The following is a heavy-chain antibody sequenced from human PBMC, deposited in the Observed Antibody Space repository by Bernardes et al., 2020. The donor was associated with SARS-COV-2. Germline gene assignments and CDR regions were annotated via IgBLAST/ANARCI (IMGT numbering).Heavy chain of an antibody. J-gene: IGHJ5*01. CDR1: GFIFSDNA. D-gene: IGHD3-10*01. V-gene: IGHV3-23*01. CDR2: IGGSGVTT. Sequence: GGSLRLSCVVSGFIFSDNAMSWVRQAPGKGLEWVSAIGGSGVTTYYTDSVKGRFTISRDISKNTLYLQMNSLRDEDTAVYYCAKNYGSGGPNWFDSWGQGSLVTVSS. CDR3: AKNYGSGGPNWFDS.